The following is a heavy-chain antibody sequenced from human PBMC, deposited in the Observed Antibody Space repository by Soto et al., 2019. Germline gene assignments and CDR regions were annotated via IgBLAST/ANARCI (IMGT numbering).Heavy chain of an antibody. CDR1: GFTFTRYS. CDR2: ISSTTNYI. CDR3: ARESEDLTSNFDY. J-gene: IGHJ4*02. Sequence: GGSLRLSCAASGFTFTRYSMNWVRQAPGKGLEWVSSISSTTNYIYHGDSMKGRFTISRDNAKNSLYLEMNSLRAEDTAVYYCARESEDLTSNFDYWGQGTLVTVSS. V-gene: IGHV3-21*06.